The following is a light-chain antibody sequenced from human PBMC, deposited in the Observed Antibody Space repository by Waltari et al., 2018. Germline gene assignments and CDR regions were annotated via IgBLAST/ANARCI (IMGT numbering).Light chain of an antibody. CDR2: DVN. Sequence: QSALTQPASVSGSPGQSITISCTGTSSDVGSYNYVSWYQQHPGKAPKLMIYDVNKRPSGVSNRFSGSTSGNTASLTISGFQAEDEADYYCSSYTSSSTWVFGGGTKLTVL. CDR1: SSDVGSYNY. V-gene: IGLV2-14*03. CDR3: SSYTSSSTWV. J-gene: IGLJ3*02.